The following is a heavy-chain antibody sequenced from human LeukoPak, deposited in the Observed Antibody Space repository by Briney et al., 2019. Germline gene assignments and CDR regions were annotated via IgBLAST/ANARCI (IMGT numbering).Heavy chain of an antibody. J-gene: IGHJ5*02. CDR3: ARPLFCAFDNCGYWLDP. CDR2: INPNGDAT. D-gene: IGHD1-20*01. Sequence: ASVKVSCKTSGYTFTKYLIHWVRQAPGQGLEWVGTINPNGDATNYAPRLQGRLTLTQDTSTSTVYMELRGLTPDDTAVYYCARPLFCAFDNCGYWLDPWGPGTLVTDSS. CDR1: GYTFTKYL. V-gene: IGHV1-46*01.